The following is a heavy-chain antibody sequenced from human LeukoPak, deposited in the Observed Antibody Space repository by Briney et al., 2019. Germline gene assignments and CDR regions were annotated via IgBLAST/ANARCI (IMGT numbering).Heavy chain of an antibody. V-gene: IGHV3-15*01. CDR1: GFTFNNAW. J-gene: IGHJ5*01. D-gene: IGHD6-19*01. Sequence: GGSLRLSCAVSGFTFNNAWMSWVRQGPGKGLEWVGLIKSKTDGGTTDYAAPVKGRFSISRDDSKNTLYLQLNSLKAEDSAVYFCTTDLSTVAGTFDFWGQGTLVTVSS. CDR2: IKSKTDGGTT. CDR3: TTDLSTVAGTFDF.